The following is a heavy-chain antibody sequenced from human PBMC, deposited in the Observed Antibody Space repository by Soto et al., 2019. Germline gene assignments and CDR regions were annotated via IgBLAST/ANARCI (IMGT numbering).Heavy chain of an antibody. J-gene: IGHJ6*02. D-gene: IGHD3-22*01. CDR2: ITSNGDTI. CDR1: GFTFSSYE. CDR3: ARGGYYFDSSGYFLSYYGLGV. Sequence: GGSLRLSCVGSGFTFSSYEMNRVRQAPGKGLEWVSYITSNGDTIHYTGSVKGRFTISRDNAKNSLSLQMNSLRAEDTAIYYCARGGYYFDSSGYFLSYYGLGVWGQGTTVTVSS. V-gene: IGHV3-48*03.